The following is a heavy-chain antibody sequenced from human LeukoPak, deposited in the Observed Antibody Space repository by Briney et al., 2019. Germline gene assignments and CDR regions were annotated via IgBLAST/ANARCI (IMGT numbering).Heavy chain of an antibody. CDR2: INPNRGGT. CDR3: ARDRRSSWYANDAFDI. V-gene: IGHV1-2*02. Sequence: ASVRVSCKASGYTFTGYYMHWVRQAPGQGLEWMGWINPNRGGTNCAQKFQGRVTMTRDTSISTAYMELSRLRSDDTAVYYCARDRRSSWYANDAFDIWGQGTMVTVSS. D-gene: IGHD6-13*01. J-gene: IGHJ3*02. CDR1: GYTFTGYY.